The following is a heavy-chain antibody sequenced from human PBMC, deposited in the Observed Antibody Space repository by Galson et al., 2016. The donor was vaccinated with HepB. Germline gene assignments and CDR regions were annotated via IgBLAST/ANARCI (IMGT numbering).Heavy chain of an antibody. CDR1: GYTFYRYG. Sequence: SVKVSCKASGYTFYRYGISWVRQAPGQGLEWIGWISCYNGKTNYAQKVQDRVTMTKDTSTSTVYMELRSLRSDDTAVYYCAREGPSPYYFDYWGQGTLVSVSS. CDR3: AREGPSPYYFDY. J-gene: IGHJ4*02. V-gene: IGHV1-18*01. CDR2: ISCYNGKT.